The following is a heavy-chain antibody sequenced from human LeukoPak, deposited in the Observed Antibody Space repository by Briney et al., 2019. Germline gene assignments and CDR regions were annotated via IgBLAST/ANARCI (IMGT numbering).Heavy chain of an antibody. V-gene: IGHV3-74*01. CDR2: INSDGSST. D-gene: IGHD3-22*01. Sequence: PGGSLRLSCAASGFTFSSYWMHWVRHAPGKGLVWVSRINSDGSSTSYADSVKGRFTISRDNAKNTLYLQMNSLRAEDRAVYYCARTIDYYDSSGYYGWGQGTLVTVSS. CDR3: ARTIDYYDSSGYYG. J-gene: IGHJ4*02. CDR1: GFTFSSYW.